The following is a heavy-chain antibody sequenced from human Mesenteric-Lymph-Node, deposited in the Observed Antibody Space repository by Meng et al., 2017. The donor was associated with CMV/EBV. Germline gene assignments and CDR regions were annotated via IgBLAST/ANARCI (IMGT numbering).Heavy chain of an antibody. CDR3: ARSSYSLSSGGDY. J-gene: IGHJ4*02. V-gene: IGHV3-7*01. CDR1: GFTLSRFW. CDR2: IKEDGSEK. Sequence: GESLKISCGASGFTLSRFWMSWVRQAPGKGLEWVANIKEDGSEKYYVDSVKGRFTISRDNAKNSLYLQMNSLRAEDTAVYYCARSSYSLSSGGDYWGQGTLVTVSS. D-gene: IGHD5/OR15-5a*01.